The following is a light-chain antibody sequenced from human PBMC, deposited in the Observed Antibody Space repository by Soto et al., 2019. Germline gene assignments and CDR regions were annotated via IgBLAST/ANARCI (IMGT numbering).Light chain of an antibody. V-gene: IGKV3-20*01. J-gene: IGKJ1*01. CDR1: RTVDSTY. CDR3: QVYGSSPKT. CDR2: AVS. Sequence: EIVLTQSPGTLSLSPGQRATISCRASRTVDSTYLAWYQQKPGQAPRLLIYAVSDRATGIPDRFSGSGAGTDFTLTISRLEPGDFAVYYCQVYGSSPKTFGQGTKVDIK.